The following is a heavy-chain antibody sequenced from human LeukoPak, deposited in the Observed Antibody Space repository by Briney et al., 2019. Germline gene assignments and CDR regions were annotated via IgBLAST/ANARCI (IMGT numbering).Heavy chain of an antibody. D-gene: IGHD2-2*01. CDR2: ISGSGGST. V-gene: IGHV3-23*01. J-gene: IGHJ4*02. CDR3: AKSRVVAFDY. Sequence: GGSLRLSXAASGFTFSSYAMSWVRQAPGKGLEWVSAISGSGGSTYYADSVKGRFTISRDNSKNTLYLQMYSLRAEDTAVYYCAKSRVVAFDYWGQGTLVTVSS. CDR1: GFTFSSYA.